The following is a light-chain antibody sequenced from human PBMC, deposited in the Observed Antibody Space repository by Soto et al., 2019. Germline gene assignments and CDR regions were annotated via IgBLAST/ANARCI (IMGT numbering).Light chain of an antibody. CDR1: QSVSSS. CDR3: QQYNKWPRT. CDR2: GAS. Sequence: EVVMTQSPATLSVSPGERATLSCRASQSVSSSLAWYQQTPGQAPRLLIYGASTRATGLPARFSGSGSGTEFTLTISSLQSEDFAVYYCQQYNKWPRTFGQGTKVDIK. J-gene: IGKJ1*01. V-gene: IGKV3-15*01.